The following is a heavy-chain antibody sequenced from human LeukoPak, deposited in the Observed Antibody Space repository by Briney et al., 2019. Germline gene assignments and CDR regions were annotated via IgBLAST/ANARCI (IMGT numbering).Heavy chain of an antibody. V-gene: IGHV4-38-2*02. CDR1: GYSISSGYS. CDR3: ARDLGGSGSYYPLYYYGMDV. CDR2: FYHSGST. Sequence: PSETLSLTCTVSGYSISSGYSWGWIRQPPGKGLEWIGSFYHSGSTYYNPSLKSRVTISVDTSKNQFSLKLSSVTAADTAVYYCARDLGGSGSYYPLYYYGMDVWGQGTTVTVSS. D-gene: IGHD3-10*01. J-gene: IGHJ6*02.